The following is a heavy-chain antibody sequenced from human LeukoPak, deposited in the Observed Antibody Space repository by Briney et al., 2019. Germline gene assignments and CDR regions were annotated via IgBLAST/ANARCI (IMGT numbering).Heavy chain of an antibody. J-gene: IGHJ4*02. V-gene: IGHV3-53*01. D-gene: IGHD2-15*01. CDR2: IYGDGST. CDR3: ARDWGSRGSPGYFDY. CDR1: GLIVSSNY. Sequence: PGGSLRLSCAASGLIVSSNYMSWVRQAPGKGLEWVSIIYGDGSTYYADSVKGRFTISRDNSKNTLYLQMNSLRVEDTAVYYCARDWGSRGSPGYFDYWGQGTLVTVSS.